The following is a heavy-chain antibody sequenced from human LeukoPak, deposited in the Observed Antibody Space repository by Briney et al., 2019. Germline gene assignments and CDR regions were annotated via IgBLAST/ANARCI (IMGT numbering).Heavy chain of an antibody. CDR1: GFTFTSYW. J-gene: IGHJ4*02. D-gene: IGHD3-10*01. CDR3: ARNYYYRFDY. Sequence: GGSLRLSCAASGFTFTSYWMTWVRQAPGKGLEWVANIKQDGSVKNYVDSLRGRYTISRDNAKDSLYLQMNSLRAEDTAVYFCARNYYYRFDYWGQGTLVVVSS. V-gene: IGHV3-7*01. CDR2: IKQDGSVK.